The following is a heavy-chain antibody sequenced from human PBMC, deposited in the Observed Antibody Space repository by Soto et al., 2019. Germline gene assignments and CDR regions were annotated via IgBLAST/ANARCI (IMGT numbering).Heavy chain of an antibody. J-gene: IGHJ3*02. CDR1: GFTFDDYA. V-gene: IGHV3-9*01. CDR3: AKDISEARGDAFDI. CDR2: ISWNSGSI. Sequence: GGSLRLSCAASGFTFDDYAMHWVRQAPGKGLEWVSGISWNSGSIGYADSVKGRFTISRDNAKNSLYLQMNSLRAEDTAVYYCAKDISEARGDAFDIWGQGTMVTVSS. D-gene: IGHD3-10*01.